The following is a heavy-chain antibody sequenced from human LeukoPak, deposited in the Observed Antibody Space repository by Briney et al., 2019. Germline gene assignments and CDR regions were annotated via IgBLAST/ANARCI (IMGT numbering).Heavy chain of an antibody. V-gene: IGHV4-59*01. D-gene: IGHD6-13*01. Sequence: SETLSLTCTVSGGSISSYYWSWIRQPPGKGLERIGYIYYSGTTNYNPSLKSQVTISVDTSKNQFSLKLSSVTAADTAVYYCARGVYIAAAQYAYWGQGTLVTVSS. CDR2: IYYSGTT. J-gene: IGHJ4*02. CDR3: ARGVYIAAAQYAY. CDR1: GGSISSYY.